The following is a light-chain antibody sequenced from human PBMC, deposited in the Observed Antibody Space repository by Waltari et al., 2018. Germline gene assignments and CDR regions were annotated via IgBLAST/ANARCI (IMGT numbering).Light chain of an antibody. Sequence: QSALTQPASVSGSPGQSITISCTGTSSYVGGYNFVSWYQQHPGEAPKLMIYEVSNRPSGVSNRFAGSKSGNTASLTSSGLQAEDEADYYCSSYTSSSTLVVFGGGTKLTVL. V-gene: IGLV2-14*01. CDR3: SSYTSSSTLVV. CDR2: EVS. CDR1: SSYVGGYNF. J-gene: IGLJ2*01.